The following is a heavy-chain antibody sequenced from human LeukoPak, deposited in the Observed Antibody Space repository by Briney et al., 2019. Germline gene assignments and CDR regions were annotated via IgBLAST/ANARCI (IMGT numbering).Heavy chain of an antibody. D-gene: IGHD3-10*01. CDR3: ARYYYGSGSPKFDY. CDR1: GFTFSSFD. CDR2: ISDSGGST. J-gene: IGHJ4*02. Sequence: GGSLRLSCAASGFTFSSFDMSWVRQAPGKGLEWVSAISDSGGSTYYADSVKGRFTISRDNAKNSLSLQMNSLRAEDTAVYYCARYYYGSGSPKFDYWGQGTLVTVSS. V-gene: IGHV3-23*01.